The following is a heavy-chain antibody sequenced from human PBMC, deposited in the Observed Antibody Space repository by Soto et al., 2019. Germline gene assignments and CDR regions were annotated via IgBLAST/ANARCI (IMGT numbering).Heavy chain of an antibody. J-gene: IGHJ3*02. V-gene: IGHV3-13*01. D-gene: IGHD6-6*01. CDR2: IGTAADT. CDR3: AREGRSVLVPDRERTYAFDI. Sequence: GGSLRLSCAASGFTFSNYDMHWVRQAPGKGLEWVSAIGTAADTFYPDSVKGRFTISRENAKNSLYLQMNSLRAGDTAVYYCAREGRSVLVPDRERTYAFDIWGQGTMVTVSS. CDR1: GFTFSNYD.